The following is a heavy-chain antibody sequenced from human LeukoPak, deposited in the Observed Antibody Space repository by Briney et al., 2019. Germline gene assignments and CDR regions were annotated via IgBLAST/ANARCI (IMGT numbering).Heavy chain of an antibody. CDR2: INPSGGST. CDR3: AREAAPRDTIFGVVSYGMDV. J-gene: IGHJ6*02. CDR1: GYTFTSYY. Sequence: ASVKVSCKASGYTFTSYYMHWVRQAPGQGLEWMGIINPSGGSTSYAQKFQGRVTMTRDTSTSTVYMELSSLRSEDTAVYYCAREAAPRDTIFGVVSYGMDVWGQGTTVTVSS. D-gene: IGHD3-3*01. V-gene: IGHV1-46*01.